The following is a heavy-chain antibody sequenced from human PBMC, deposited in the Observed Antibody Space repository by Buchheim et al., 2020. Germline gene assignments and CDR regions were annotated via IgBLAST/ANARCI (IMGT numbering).Heavy chain of an antibody. CDR2: IKQDGSEK. J-gene: IGHJ6*02. Sequence: EVQLVESGGGLVQPGGSLRLSCAASGFTFSSYWMSWVRQAPGKGLEWVANIKQDGSEKYYVDSVKGRFTISRDNATNSWYLQMNSLRAEDTAVYYCARVPFTYYDILTGYYSYYYYGMDVWGQGTT. CDR3: ARVPFTYYDILTGYYSYYYYGMDV. D-gene: IGHD3-9*01. CDR1: GFTFSSYW. V-gene: IGHV3-7*01.